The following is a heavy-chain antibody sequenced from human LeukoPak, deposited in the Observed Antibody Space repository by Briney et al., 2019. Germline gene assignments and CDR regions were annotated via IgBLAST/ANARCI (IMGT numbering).Heavy chain of an antibody. CDR1: GFTFSLYW. Sequence: GGSLRLSCAASGFTFSLYWMCWVRQAPGKGLEWVANIKQDGSEKYYVDSVKGRFTISRDNAKNSLYLQMNSLRADDTAVYYCARDGDTSGYTDWGQGTLVTVSS. V-gene: IGHV3-7*01. D-gene: IGHD3-22*01. CDR2: IKQDGSEK. J-gene: IGHJ4*02. CDR3: ARDGDTSGYTD.